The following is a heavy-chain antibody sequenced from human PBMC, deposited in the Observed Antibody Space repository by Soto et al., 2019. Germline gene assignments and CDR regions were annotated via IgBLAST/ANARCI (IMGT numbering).Heavy chain of an antibody. CDR1: GYTFTSYA. CDR2: INAGNGNT. V-gene: IGHV1-3*01. J-gene: IGHJ4*02. Sequence: ASVKVSCKASGYTFTSYAMHWVRQAPGQRLEWMGWINAGNGNTKYSQKFQGRVTITRDTSASTAYMELSSLRSEDTAVYYCARDPTILGDRGFDYWGQGTLVTVSS. D-gene: IGHD3-9*01. CDR3: ARDPTILGDRGFDY.